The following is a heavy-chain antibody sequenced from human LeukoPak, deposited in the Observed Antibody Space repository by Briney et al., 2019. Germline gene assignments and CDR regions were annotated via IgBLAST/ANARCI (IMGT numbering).Heavy chain of an antibody. D-gene: IGHD3-10*01. CDR1: GYTFTSYG. V-gene: IGHV1-18*01. Sequence: GASVKVSCKASGYTFTSYGISWVRQAPGQGFEWMGWISAYNGNTNYAQKLQGRVTMTTDTSTSTAYMELRSLRSDDTAVYYCARSYYGSGSYYSLLDYWGQGTLVTVSS. CDR3: ARSYYGSGSYYSLLDY. CDR2: ISAYNGNT. J-gene: IGHJ4*02.